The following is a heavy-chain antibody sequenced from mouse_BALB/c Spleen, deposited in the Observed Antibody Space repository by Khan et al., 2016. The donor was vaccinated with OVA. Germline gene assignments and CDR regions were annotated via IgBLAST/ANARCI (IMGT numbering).Heavy chain of an antibody. J-gene: IGHJ4*01. CDR2: IWGGGST. CDR1: GFSLTDYG. Sequence: QVQLKQSGPGLVAPSQNLSITCTVSGFSLTDYGVSWIRQPPGRGLEWLGVIWGGGSTYYNSALRSRLTISTDNSKSQVFLKMSSLQSDDTAMFYFAKGVWSYYYTLDYWGQGTSVTVSS. CDR3: AKGVWSYYYTLDY. V-gene: IGHV2-6-5*01.